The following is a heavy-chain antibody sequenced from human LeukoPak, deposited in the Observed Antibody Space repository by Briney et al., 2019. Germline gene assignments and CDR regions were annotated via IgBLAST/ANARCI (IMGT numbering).Heavy chain of an antibody. CDR3: ARRTGGSYWRLDY. CDR2: IYYSGST. Sequence: SETLSLTCTVSGGSISSSSYYWGWIRQPPGKGLEWIGSIYYSGSTCYNPSLKSRVTISVDTSKNQFSLKLSSVTAADTAVYYCARRTGGSYWRLDYWGQGTLVTVSS. CDR1: GGSISSSSYY. D-gene: IGHD1-26*01. V-gene: IGHV4-39*01. J-gene: IGHJ4*02.